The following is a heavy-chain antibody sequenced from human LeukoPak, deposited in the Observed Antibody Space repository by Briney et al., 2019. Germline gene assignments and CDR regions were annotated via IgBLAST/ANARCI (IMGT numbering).Heavy chain of an antibody. D-gene: IGHD2/OR15-2a*01. J-gene: IGHJ4*02. CDR1: GFTFDDYG. CDR2: INWNGGST. Sequence: GGSLRLSCAASGFTFDDYGMSWVRQAPGKGLEWVSGINWNGGSTGYADSVKGRFTISRDNAKNTLYLQMNSLRAEDTAVYYCARDWFHAIDYWGQGTLVTVSS. CDR3: ARDWFHAIDY. V-gene: IGHV3-20*04.